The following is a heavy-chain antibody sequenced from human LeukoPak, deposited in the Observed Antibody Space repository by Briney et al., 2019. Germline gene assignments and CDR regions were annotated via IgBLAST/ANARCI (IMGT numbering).Heavy chain of an antibody. CDR2: IYYSGST. J-gene: IGHJ4*02. CDR1: GGSISSYY. V-gene: IGHV4-59*08. Sequence: PSETLSLTCALSGGSISSYYWSWIRQPPGKGLEWIGFIYYSGSTNYNPSLKSRVTISVDTSKNQFFLKLSSVTAADTAVYYYVRGRVPWGYWRQGTLVTVSS. CDR3: VRGRVPWGY. D-gene: IGHD6-19*01.